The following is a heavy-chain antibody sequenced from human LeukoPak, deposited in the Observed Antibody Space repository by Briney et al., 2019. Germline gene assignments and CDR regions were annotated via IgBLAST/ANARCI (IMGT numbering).Heavy chain of an antibody. CDR1: GRSFSGYY. J-gene: IGHJ4*02. CDR3: QAEDGIRDFDWCLDY. V-gene: IGHV4-34*01. D-gene: IGHD3-9*01. Sequence: SETLSLTCAGYGRSFSGYYLSLIRQPQGKGLKWIGEINNSGSTKYNPYRKSRVTISVVTSKNQFSLKLSSVTAADTAVFFFQAEDGIRDFDWCLDYWGQGTLVTVSS. CDR2: INNSGST.